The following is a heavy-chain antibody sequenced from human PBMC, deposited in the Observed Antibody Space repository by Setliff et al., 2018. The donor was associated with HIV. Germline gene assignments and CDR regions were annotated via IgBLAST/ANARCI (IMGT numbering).Heavy chain of an antibody. CDR3: ARDRPRNFDWSGNWFDP. D-gene: IGHD3-9*01. J-gene: IGHJ5*02. V-gene: IGHV7-4-1*02. CDR1: GYTFTSYA. Sequence: EASVKVSCKASGYTFTSYAMNWVRQAPGQGLEWMGWINTNSGNPTYAQGFTGRFVFSLDTSVSTAYLQISSLKAEDTAVYYCARDRPRNFDWSGNWFDPWGQGTLVTVSS. CDR2: INTNSGNP.